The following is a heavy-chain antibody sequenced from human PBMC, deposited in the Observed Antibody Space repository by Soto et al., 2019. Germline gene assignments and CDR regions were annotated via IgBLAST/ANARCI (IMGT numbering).Heavy chain of an antibody. J-gene: IGHJ5*02. D-gene: IGHD5-12*01. CDR1: GDSISSSY. CDR3: ARGYDWFDP. CDR2: IYYSGST. Sequence: QVQLQESGPGLVEPSETLSLTCSVSGDSISSSYWSWIRQPPGKGLEWIGYIYYSGSTNYNPSLKSRVTRALDTSKDQFSLKVSSVPAADTAVYYCARGYDWFDPWGQGTLVTVSS. V-gene: IGHV4-59*01.